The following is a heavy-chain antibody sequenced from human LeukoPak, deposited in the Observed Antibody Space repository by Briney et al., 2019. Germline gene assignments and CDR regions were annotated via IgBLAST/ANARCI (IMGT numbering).Heavy chain of an antibody. J-gene: IGHJ4*02. V-gene: IGHV1-18*01. Sequence: ASVTVACKPYGYTFTNYGISWVRQAPGQVLEWMGWISAYNGNTNYAQKFQGRVTMTTDTSTTTAYMELRSLRSDYTAVYYCARADKGHSSAWYDDFWGQGTLVTISS. CDR3: ARADKGHSSAWYDDF. CDR2: ISAYNGNT. D-gene: IGHD6-19*01. CDR1: GYTFTNYG.